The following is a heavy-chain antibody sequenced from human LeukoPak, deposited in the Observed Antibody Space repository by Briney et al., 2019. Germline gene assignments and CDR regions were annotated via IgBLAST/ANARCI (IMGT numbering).Heavy chain of an antibody. Sequence: SVKVSCKASGGTFRSYAISWVRQAAGQGLEWMGGIIPIFGTANYAQKFQGRVTITADESTSTAYMELSSLRSEDTAVYYCARGLRLERSYYYYGMDVWGKGTTVTVSS. D-gene: IGHD1-1*01. CDR1: GGTFRSYA. CDR3: ARGLRLERSYYYYGMDV. J-gene: IGHJ6*04. CDR2: IIPIFGTA. V-gene: IGHV1-69*13.